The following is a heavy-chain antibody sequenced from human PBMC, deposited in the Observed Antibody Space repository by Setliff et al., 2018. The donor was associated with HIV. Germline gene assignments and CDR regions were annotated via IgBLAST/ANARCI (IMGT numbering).Heavy chain of an antibody. D-gene: IGHD6-13*01. J-gene: IGHJ4*02. Sequence: ASVKVSCKASGYTFTAYVMHWVRQAPGQRLEWMGWINAGNGNTKYSQKFQGRVTFIRDTSASTAYMELSSLRSEDTAVYYCARDQGIAAAGSVYWGQGTLVTVSS. CDR1: GYTFTAYV. CDR2: INAGNGNT. CDR3: ARDQGIAAAGSVY. V-gene: IGHV1-3*01.